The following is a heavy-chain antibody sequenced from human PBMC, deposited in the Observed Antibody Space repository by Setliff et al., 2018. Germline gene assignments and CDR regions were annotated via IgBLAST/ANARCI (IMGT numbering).Heavy chain of an antibody. CDR3: ARGPSGWSSATSRYYFYMDV. Sequence: GASVKVSCKAFGGTFSNSAINWVRQAPGQGLEWMGGIIPIRGVADYAQKFQGKVIITADGSTSTAYMELTSLRSDDAAVYYCARGPSGWSSATSRYYFYMDVWGKGTTVTVSS. D-gene: IGHD6-19*01. J-gene: IGHJ6*03. CDR2: IIPIRGVA. CDR1: GGTFSNSA. V-gene: IGHV1-69*10.